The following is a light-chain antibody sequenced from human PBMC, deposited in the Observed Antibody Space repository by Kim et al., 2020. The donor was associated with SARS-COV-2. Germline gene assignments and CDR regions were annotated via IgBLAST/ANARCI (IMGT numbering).Light chain of an antibody. CDR1: KLGEKY. V-gene: IGLV3-1*01. Sequence: GSPGRTAGITCSGDKLGEKYACWYQQKPGQSPVLVIYQDSKRPSGIPERFSGSNSGNTATLTISGTQAMDEADYYCQAWDSSTVVFGGGTQLTVL. J-gene: IGLJ2*01. CDR2: QDS. CDR3: QAWDSSTVV.